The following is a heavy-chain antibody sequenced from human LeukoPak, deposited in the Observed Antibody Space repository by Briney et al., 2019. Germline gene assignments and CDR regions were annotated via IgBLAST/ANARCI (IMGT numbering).Heavy chain of an antibody. Sequence: GRSLRLSWAAAGFTFMVYSMCWVSQVAGGWRVWVSRIQAEGTGTMYADAVKSRFNISRDNTENMLYLQMNSLTAEDTAVYFCARAQVGVPTDYWGQGTLVTVSS. V-gene: IGHV3-74*03. CDR1: GFTFMVYS. CDR3: ARAQVGVPTDY. J-gene: IGHJ4*02. CDR2: IQAEGTGT. D-gene: IGHD1-26*01.